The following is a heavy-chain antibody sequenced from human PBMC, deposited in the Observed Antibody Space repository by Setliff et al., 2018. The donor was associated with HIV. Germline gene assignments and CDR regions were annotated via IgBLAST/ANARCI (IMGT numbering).Heavy chain of an antibody. CDR3: AAQDLDLVKYYYMDY. Sequence: SETLSLTCTVSGGSISRSTHHWAWIRQPPGKGLEWIGALSSKGQAYYNPSLKSRVAISIDSSKNLFSQRLDSLTAADTAVYYCAAQDLDLVKYYYMDYWGPGALVTVSS. D-gene: IGHD2-21*01. CDR2: LSSKGQA. CDR1: GGSISRSTHH. J-gene: IGHJ4*02. V-gene: IGHV4-39*07.